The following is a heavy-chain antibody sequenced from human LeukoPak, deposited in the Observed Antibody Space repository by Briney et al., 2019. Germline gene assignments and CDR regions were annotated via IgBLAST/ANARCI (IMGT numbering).Heavy chain of an antibody. V-gene: IGHV4-39*07. CDR3: ARGEETEGYFDY. D-gene: IGHD1-26*01. J-gene: IGHJ4*02. Sequence: SETLSLTCTVSGGSISSSSYYWGWIRQPPGKGLEWIGSIYYSGSTYYNPSLKSRVTISVDTSKNQFSLKLSSVTAADTAVYYCARGEETEGYFDYWGQGTLVTVSS. CDR2: IYYSGST. CDR1: GGSISSSSYY.